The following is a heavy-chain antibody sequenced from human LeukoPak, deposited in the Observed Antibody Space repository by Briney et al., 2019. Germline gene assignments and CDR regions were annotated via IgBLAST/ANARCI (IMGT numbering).Heavy chain of an antibody. CDR1: GYTFTSYA. J-gene: IGHJ3*02. Sequence: ASVKVSCKASGYTFTSYAMHWVRQAPGQRLEWMGWINAGNGNTKYSQEFQGRVTITRDTSASTAYMELSSLRSEDMAVYYCARVKSAPSDYYDSSGLTHYDAFDIWGQGTMVTVSS. CDR2: INAGNGNT. V-gene: IGHV1-3*03. D-gene: IGHD3-22*01. CDR3: ARVKSAPSDYYDSSGLTHYDAFDI.